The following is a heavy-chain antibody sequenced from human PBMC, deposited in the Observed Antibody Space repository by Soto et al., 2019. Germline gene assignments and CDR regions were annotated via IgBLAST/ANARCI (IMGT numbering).Heavy chain of an antibody. CDR1: GGSVNSGSYY. J-gene: IGHJ4*02. Sequence: QVQLQESGPGLVKPSETLSLTCTVSGGSVNSGSYYWTWIRQPPGKGLEWIGYIYYSGSTNYNPSLKSRVTISVDTSKNQCSLKLSSVTAADTAVYYCARVRDISDYTLDYWGQGTLVTVSS. CDR2: IYYSGST. D-gene: IGHD4-4*01. V-gene: IGHV4-61*01. CDR3: ARVRDISDYTLDY.